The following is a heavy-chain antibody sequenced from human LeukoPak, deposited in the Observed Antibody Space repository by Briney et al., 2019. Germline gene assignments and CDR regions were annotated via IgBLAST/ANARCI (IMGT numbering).Heavy chain of an antibody. D-gene: IGHD3-10*01. CDR1: GYTFTSYG. CDR3: ARLTMVRGVIIGLPDV. Sequence: ASVKVSCKASGYTFTSYGISWLRQAPGQGLEWMGWISAYNGNTNYAQKLQGRVTITTDTSTSTAYMELRSLRSDDTAVYYCARLTMVRGVIIGLPDVWGQGTTVTVSS. V-gene: IGHV1-18*01. J-gene: IGHJ6*02. CDR2: ISAYNGNT.